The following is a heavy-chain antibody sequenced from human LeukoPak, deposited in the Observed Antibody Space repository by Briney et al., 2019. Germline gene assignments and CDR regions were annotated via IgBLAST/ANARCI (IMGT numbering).Heavy chain of an antibody. V-gene: IGHV4-39*01. J-gene: IGHJ4*02. CDR2: IFYIGCT. CDR3: ARRGRGTTTLFDY. CDR1: GGSISSSSYY. Sequence: SGTLSLTCTVSGGSISSSSYYWGWIRQPPGKGLGWLGSIFYIGCTYYNPSLKSRVTISDDTSKNQFSLKLSAVTAADTAVYYCARRGRGTTTLFDYWGQGTLVTVSS. D-gene: IGHD1-26*01.